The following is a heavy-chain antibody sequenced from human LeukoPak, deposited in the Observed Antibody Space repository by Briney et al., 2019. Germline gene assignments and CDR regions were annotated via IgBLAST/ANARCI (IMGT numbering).Heavy chain of an antibody. CDR2: MNPNSGNT. D-gene: IGHD3-10*01. Sequence: AAVSVSSKASGYTFTSYVSSWVRQASRQGREWMGWMNPNSGNTGYSQKFQGRVTITRNTSISTAYMELSSVRSEDTAVYYCARGFGSGSYDAFDIWGQGTMVTVSS. V-gene: IGHV1-8*03. CDR1: GYTFTSYV. CDR3: ARGFGSGSYDAFDI. J-gene: IGHJ3*02.